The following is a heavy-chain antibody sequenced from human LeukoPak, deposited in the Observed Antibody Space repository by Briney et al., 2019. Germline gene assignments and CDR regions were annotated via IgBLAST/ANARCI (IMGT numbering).Heavy chain of an antibody. V-gene: IGHV3-72*01. Sequence: GGSLRLSCAASGFTFSDHYMDWVRQAPGKGLEWVGRTRNKANSYTTEYAASVKGRFTISRDDSKNSLYLQMNSLKTEDTAVYYCARVAGYSSSWLDYWGQGTLVTVPS. J-gene: IGHJ4*02. CDR1: GFTFSDHY. CDR2: TRNKANSYTT. D-gene: IGHD6-13*01. CDR3: ARVAGYSSSWLDY.